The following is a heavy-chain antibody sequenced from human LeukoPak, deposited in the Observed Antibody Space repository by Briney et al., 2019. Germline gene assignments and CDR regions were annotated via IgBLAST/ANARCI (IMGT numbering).Heavy chain of an antibody. D-gene: IGHD1-26*01. V-gene: IGHV5-10-1*04. Sequence: GESLKISCKGSGHSFTSYWISWVRQMPGKGLEWMGRIDPSDSNTNYSPSFQGQVTISADKSISTAYLQWSSLKASDTAMYYCARLFLTYSGSYYSMPDYWGQGTLVTVSS. CDR1: GHSFTSYW. J-gene: IGHJ4*02. CDR2: IDPSDSNT. CDR3: ARLFLTYSGSYYSMPDY.